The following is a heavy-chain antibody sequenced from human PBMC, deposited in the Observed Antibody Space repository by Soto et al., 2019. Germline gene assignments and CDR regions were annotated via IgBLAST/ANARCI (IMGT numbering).Heavy chain of an antibody. J-gene: IGHJ4*02. CDR2: ISAYNGHT. V-gene: IGHV1-18*01. Sequence: QVQLVQSGAEVKKPGASVKVSCKTSGYTFTSYGISWVRQAPGQGLEWMGWISAYNGHTNYAQKIQGRVTMTTDTFTSPAYMDLWRLSSDDPAVYYCVRVSGYRYGFDYWGQGTLVTVSS. D-gene: IGHD5-18*01. CDR1: GYTFTSYG. CDR3: VRVSGYRYGFDY.